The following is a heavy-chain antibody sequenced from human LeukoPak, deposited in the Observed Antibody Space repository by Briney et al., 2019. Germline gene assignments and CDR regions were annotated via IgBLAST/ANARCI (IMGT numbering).Heavy chain of an antibody. CDR2: ISSSSSTI. V-gene: IGHV3-48*04. D-gene: IGHD6-13*01. Sequence: PGGSLRLSCAASGFTFSTYSMNWVRQAPGKGLEWVSYISSSSSTIDYADSVKGRFTISRDDAKNSLYLQMNSLRAEDTAVYYCARAVGNSWSFDYWGQGTLVTVSS. J-gene: IGHJ4*02. CDR1: GFTFSTYS. CDR3: ARAVGNSWSFDY.